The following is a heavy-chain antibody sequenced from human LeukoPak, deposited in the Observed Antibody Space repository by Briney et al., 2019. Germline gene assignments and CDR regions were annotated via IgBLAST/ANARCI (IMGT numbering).Heavy chain of an antibody. D-gene: IGHD2-15*01. Sequence: GGSLRLSCAASGFTFSSYAMSWVRQAPGKGLEWVSTISDSGGNTCYADSVKGRFTISRDNSKNTLYLQMNSLRAEDTALYYCANDGFRGDCIGGSCYPFDPWGQGTLVTVSS. CDR2: ISDSGGNT. CDR3: ANDGFRGDCIGGSCYPFDP. V-gene: IGHV3-23*01. J-gene: IGHJ5*02. CDR1: GFTFSSYA.